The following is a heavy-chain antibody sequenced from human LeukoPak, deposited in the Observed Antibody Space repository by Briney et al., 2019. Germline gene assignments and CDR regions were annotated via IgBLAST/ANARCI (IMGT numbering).Heavy chain of an antibody. CDR2: IYPGDSDV. D-gene: IGHD3-10*01. CDR3: ARRAVRGVNPLNWFDP. CDR1: GYSFTSYW. J-gene: IGHJ5*02. V-gene: IGHV5-51*01. Sequence: GESLKISCKGSGYSFTSYWIGWVRQMPGKGLEWMGVIYPGDSDVRYSPSFQGEVTISTDKSISTAYLQWSSLKASDTAMYYCARRAVRGVNPLNWFDPWGQGTLVTVSS.